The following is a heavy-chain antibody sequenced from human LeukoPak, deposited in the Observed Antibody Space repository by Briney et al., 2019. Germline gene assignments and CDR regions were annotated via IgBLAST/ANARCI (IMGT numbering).Heavy chain of an antibody. CDR2: INPNSGGT. CDR1: GYTFTGYY. V-gene: IGHV1-2*02. Sequence: EATVKVSCKASGYTFTGYYMHWVRQAPGQGLEWMGWINPNSGGTNYAQNFQGRVTMTRDTSINTAYMELSRLRSDDTAVYYCAAATHNRDFDYWGQGTLVTVSS. D-gene: IGHD1-14*01. J-gene: IGHJ4*02. CDR3: AAATHNRDFDY.